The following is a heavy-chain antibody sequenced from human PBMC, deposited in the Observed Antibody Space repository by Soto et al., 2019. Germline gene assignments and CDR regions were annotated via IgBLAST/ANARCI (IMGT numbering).Heavy chain of an antibody. V-gene: IGHV3-23*01. CDR1: GFTFSTYA. CDR2: ISGSGGST. CDR3: AKVLSGIYSYHGLDV. Sequence: GGSLRLSCAASGFTFSTYAMSWVRQAPGKGLEWVSVISGSGGSTYYADSVRGRFTISRDNSKNTLYLQMNSLRVEDTAVYYCAKVLSGIYSYHGLDVWGQGTTVTVSS. J-gene: IGHJ6*02. D-gene: IGHD1-26*01.